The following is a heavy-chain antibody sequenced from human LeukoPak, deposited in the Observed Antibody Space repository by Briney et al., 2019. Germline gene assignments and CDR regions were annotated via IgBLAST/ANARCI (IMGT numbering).Heavy chain of an antibody. V-gene: IGHV4-59*01. CDR1: GGSFSGYY. D-gene: IGHD3-9*01. J-gene: IGHJ4*02. Sequence: SETLSLTCAVYGGSFSGYYWSWIRQPPGKGLEWIGYIYYSGSTNYNPSLKSRVTISVDTSKNQFSLKLSSVTAAHTAVYYCARGNDILTVYYDYWGQGTLVTVSS. CDR3: ARGNDILTVYYDY. CDR2: IYYSGST.